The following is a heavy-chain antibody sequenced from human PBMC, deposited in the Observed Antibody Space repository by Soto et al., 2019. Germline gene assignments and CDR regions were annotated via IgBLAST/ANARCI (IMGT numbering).Heavy chain of an antibody. J-gene: IGHJ5*02. CDR1: GCTCTGYY. D-gene: IGHD6-13*01. V-gene: IGHV1-2*02. CDR3: TARSFIAAIDNRSHNWFDP. Sequence: ASVQISCRASGCTCTGYYMHRVRQAPRQGLGWRVWINPNSGGTNYAQKFQGRVTKTRDTSISTAYMELSRLRSDDTAVYYCTARSFIAAIDNRSHNWFDPWGQGTLVTISS. CDR2: INPNSGGT.